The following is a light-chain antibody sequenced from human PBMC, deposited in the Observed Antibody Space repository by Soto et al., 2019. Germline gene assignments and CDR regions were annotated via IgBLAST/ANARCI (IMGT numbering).Light chain of an antibody. CDR1: SSDVGVYKY. CDR3: TSYTSSSTLL. Sequence: QSALTQPASVSGSPGQSITISCTGTSSDVGVYKYVSWYQHHPGKAPKLMIYEVSNRPSGVSNRFSGSKSGNTASLTISGVQAEDEAHYYCTSYTSSSTLLFGGGNK. CDR2: EVS. V-gene: IGLV2-14*01. J-gene: IGLJ2*01.